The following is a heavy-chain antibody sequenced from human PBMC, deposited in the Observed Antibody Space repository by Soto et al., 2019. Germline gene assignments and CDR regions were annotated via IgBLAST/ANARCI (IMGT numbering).Heavy chain of an antibody. D-gene: IGHD2-2*01. CDR2: IWYDGSNK. V-gene: IGHV3-33*01. Sequence: GGSLRLSCVASGFTFSSYGMHWVRQAPGKGLEWVEVIWYDGSNKYYADSVKGRFTISKDNSKNTLYLQMNSLRAEDTAVYYCARDLFGYSSTSFGYWGQGTLVTVSS. J-gene: IGHJ4*02. CDR3: ARDLFGYSSTSFGY. CDR1: GFTFSSYG.